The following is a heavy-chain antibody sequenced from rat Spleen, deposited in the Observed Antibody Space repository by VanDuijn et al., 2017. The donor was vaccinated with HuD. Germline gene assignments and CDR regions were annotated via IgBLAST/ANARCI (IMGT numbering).Heavy chain of an antibody. CDR3: ARRLYDYFDY. CDR1: GFTFSDYG. D-gene: IGHD1-2*01. V-gene: IGHV5-29*01. J-gene: IGHJ2*01. CDR2: ISYDGSTT. Sequence: EVQLVESGGGLVQPGRSLKLSCAASGFTFSDYGMAWVRQAPTKGLEWVAFISYDGSTTYYRDSVKGRFTISRDNAKNTLYLQMDSLRSEDTATYYCARRLYDYFDYWGQGVMVTVSS.